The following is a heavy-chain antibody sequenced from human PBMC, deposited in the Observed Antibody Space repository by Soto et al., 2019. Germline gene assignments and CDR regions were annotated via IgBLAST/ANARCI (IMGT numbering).Heavy chain of an antibody. Sequence: QVHLVQSGAEVKKPGASVKVSCKGSGYTFTSYGITWVRQAPGQGLEWMGRISAHNGNTNYAPKLPGRGTVTTDASKGTTHMELRSPGSDGPGVYFCAGGGYGDYWGQGALVTVSS. V-gene: IGHV1-18*01. CDR3: AGGGYGDY. CDR1: GYTFTSYG. D-gene: IGHD1-1*01. CDR2: ISAHNGNT. J-gene: IGHJ4*02.